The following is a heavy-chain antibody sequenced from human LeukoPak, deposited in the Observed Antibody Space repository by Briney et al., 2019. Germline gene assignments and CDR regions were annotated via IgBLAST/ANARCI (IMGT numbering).Heavy chain of an antibody. J-gene: IGHJ4*02. Sequence: GGSLRLSCAASGFTFSSYAMSWVRQAPGKGLEWVSAISGGGDGTYYADSVKGRFTISRDNSNNTLYLQMNTLRSEDTAVYYCAKAHSGGSGSYPPFDFWGQGTLVTVSS. CDR2: ISGGGDGT. CDR3: AKAHSGGSGSYPPFDF. CDR1: GFTFSSYA. D-gene: IGHD2-15*01. V-gene: IGHV3-23*01.